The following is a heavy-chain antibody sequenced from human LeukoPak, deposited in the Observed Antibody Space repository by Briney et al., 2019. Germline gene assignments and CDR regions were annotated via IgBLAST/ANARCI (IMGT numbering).Heavy chain of an antibody. D-gene: IGHD5-18*01. CDR3: AKVHFVDTAMVEGAFDI. Sequence: GGSLRLSCAASGFTFDDYAMHWVRQAPGKGLEWVSGISWNSGSIGYADSVKSRFTISRDNAKNSLYLQMNSLRAEDTALYYCAKVHFVDTAMVEGAFDIWGQGTMVTVSS. CDR1: GFTFDDYA. J-gene: IGHJ3*02. CDR2: ISWNSGSI. V-gene: IGHV3-9*01.